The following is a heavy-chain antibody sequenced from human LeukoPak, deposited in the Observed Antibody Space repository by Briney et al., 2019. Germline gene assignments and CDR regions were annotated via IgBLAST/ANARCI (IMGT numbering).Heavy chain of an antibody. Sequence: GGSLRLSCAASGFTFSSYAMSWVRQAPGKGLEWVSAISGSGGSTYYADSVKGRFTISRDNSKNTLYLQMNSLRAEDTAVYYCAKYGSSSYYDSSASYPYWGQGTLVTVSS. V-gene: IGHV3-23*01. D-gene: IGHD3-22*01. CDR1: GFTFSSYA. CDR2: ISGSGGST. J-gene: IGHJ4*02. CDR3: AKYGSSSYYDSSASYPY.